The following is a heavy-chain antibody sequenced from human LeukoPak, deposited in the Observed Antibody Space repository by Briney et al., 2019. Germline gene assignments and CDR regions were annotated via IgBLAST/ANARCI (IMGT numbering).Heavy chain of an antibody. CDR1: VFTFSSYA. CDR3: ANHRGHYLGSGAYFQY. D-gene: IGHD3-10*01. Sequence: GGSLRLSCGASVFTFSSYAMSWVRQVPGKGLECVSAISGSGGSTYYADSVKGRFTVSRDNSKSTLYLQMNSLRAEDTAIYYCANHRGHYLGSGAYFQYWGQGTVVTVSS. J-gene: IGHJ4*02. V-gene: IGHV3-23*01. CDR2: ISGSGGST.